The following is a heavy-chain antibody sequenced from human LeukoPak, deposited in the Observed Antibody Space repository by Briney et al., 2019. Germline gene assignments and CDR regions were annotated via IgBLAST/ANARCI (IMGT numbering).Heavy chain of an antibody. V-gene: IGHV1-2*02. CDR3: ARGPLQTAMVPE. J-gene: IGHJ4*02. D-gene: IGHD5-18*01. CDR1: GYTFTGYF. CDR2: INPNSRGT. Sequence: AASVKVSCKASGYTFTGYFVHWVRQAPGQGLEWMGWINPNSRGTNYAQKFQGRVTMTRDTSISTAYVDVRRMRYDDTAVYYCARGPLQTAMVPEWGQGTLVTVSS.